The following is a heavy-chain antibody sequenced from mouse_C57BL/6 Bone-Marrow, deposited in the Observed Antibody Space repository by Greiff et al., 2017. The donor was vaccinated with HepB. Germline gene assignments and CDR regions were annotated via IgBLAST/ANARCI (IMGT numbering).Heavy chain of an antibody. J-gene: IGHJ1*03. V-gene: IGHV1-80*01. Sequence: VQLQQSGAELVKPGASVKISCKASGYAFSSYWMNWVKQRPGKGLEWIGQIYPGDGDTNYNGKFKGKATLTADKSSSTAYMQLSSLISEDSAVYFGTRESYCDNCWYFDDWGKGTTVTVSS. D-gene: IGHD2-1*01. CDR2: IYPGDGDT. CDR3: TRESYCDNCWYFDD. CDR1: GYAFSSYW.